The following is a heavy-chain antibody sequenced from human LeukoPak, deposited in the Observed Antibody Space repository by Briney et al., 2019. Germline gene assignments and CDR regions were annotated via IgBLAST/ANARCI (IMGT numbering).Heavy chain of an antibody. V-gene: IGHV3-23*01. J-gene: IGHJ3*02. CDR2: ISGSGGST. Sequence: GGSLRLSCAASGFTFSSYGMSWVRQAPGKGLEWVSAISGSGGSTYYADSVKGRFTISRDNSKNTLYLQMNSLRAEDTAVYYCARAFIYEEMATIVDAFDIWGQGTMVTVSS. CDR3: ARAFIYEEMATIVDAFDI. CDR1: GFTFSSYG. D-gene: IGHD5-24*01.